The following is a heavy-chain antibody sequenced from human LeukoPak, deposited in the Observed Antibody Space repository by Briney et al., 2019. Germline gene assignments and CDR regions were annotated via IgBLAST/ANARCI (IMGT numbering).Heavy chain of an antibody. V-gene: IGHV4-61*05. D-gene: IGHD3-22*01. Sequence: SETLSLTCSVSGGSISSSSYYWGWIRQPPGKGLEWIGYIYYSGSTNYNPSLKSRVTISVDTSKNQFSLKLSSVTAADTAVYYCARQGDYHDSSGYLWGQGTLVTVSS. J-gene: IGHJ5*02. CDR3: ARQGDYHDSSGYL. CDR2: IYYSGST. CDR1: GGSISSSSYY.